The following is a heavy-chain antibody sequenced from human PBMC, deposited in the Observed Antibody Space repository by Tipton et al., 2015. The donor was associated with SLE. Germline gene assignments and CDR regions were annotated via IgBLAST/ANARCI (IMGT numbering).Heavy chain of an antibody. J-gene: IGHJ4*02. Sequence: TLSLTCTVSVGSITSHYCSWVRQSPGKGLEWVAYIYHSGSTTYNPSLKSRVTISIDTSKNQFSLRLSSVTAADTAIYYCARGQRGWDLLFDLWGQGKLVAVSS. D-gene: IGHD1-26*01. CDR1: VGSITSHY. CDR3: ARGQRGWDLLFDL. CDR2: IYHSGST. V-gene: IGHV4-59*11.